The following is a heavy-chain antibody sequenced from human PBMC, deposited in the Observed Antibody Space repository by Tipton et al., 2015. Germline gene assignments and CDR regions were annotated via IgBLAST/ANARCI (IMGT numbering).Heavy chain of an antibody. Sequence: SLRLSCVVSGFTFSNYGMHWVRQAPGKGLEWVAVISYNGNDKYYADSVKGRFAISRDNSQNRVDLQMNSLTPEDTATYYCAGGGRGYCSPTSCSDRDYWGQGALVTVPS. J-gene: IGHJ4*02. CDR1: GFTFSNYG. V-gene: IGHV3-30*13. CDR3: AGGGRGYCSPTSCSDRDY. CDR2: ISYNGNDK. D-gene: IGHD2-2*01.